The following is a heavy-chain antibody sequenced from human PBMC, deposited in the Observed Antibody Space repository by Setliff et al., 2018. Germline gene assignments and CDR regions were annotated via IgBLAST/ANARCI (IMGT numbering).Heavy chain of an antibody. CDR3: ARGNSRSSVWYVVPHFDY. J-gene: IGHJ4*02. Sequence: SETLSLTCTVSGDSISSTSYQWGWVRQPPGKGLEWIGSIYYTGTAYYNPSLKSRVTISVDTSKNQFSLQVTSLAATDTALYFCARGNSRSSVWYVVPHFDYWGQGTLVTVSS. CDR2: IYYTGTA. CDR1: GDSISSTSYQ. D-gene: IGHD6-19*01. V-gene: IGHV4-39*01.